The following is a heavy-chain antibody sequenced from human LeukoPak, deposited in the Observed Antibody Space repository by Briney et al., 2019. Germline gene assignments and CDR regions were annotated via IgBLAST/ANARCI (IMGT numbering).Heavy chain of an antibody. CDR3: ARRRRIVGATPGAFDI. CDR2: INHSGST. D-gene: IGHD1-26*01. V-gene: IGHV4-34*01. Sequence: PSETLSLTCAVYGGFFSGYYWGWIRQPPAKGREWIGEINHSGSTNYNPSLKSRVTISIDTSKNQFSLKLSSVTAADTAVYYCARRRRIVGATPGAFDIWGQGTMVTVSS. J-gene: IGHJ3*02. CDR1: GGFFSGYY.